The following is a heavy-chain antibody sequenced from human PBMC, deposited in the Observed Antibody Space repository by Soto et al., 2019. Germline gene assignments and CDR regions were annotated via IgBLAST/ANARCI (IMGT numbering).Heavy chain of an antibody. CDR1: GGTFSSYA. CDR2: IILIFGTA. CDR3: ARDQRRSTSFDSTGYYYGMDV. V-gene: IGHV1-69*01. Sequence: QVQLVQSGAEVKKPGSSVKVSCKASGGTFSSYAISWVRQAPGQGLEWRGGIILIFGTANYAQKFQGRVTITADESTSTAYMELSSLRSEDTAVYYCARDQRRSTSFDSTGYYYGMDVWGQGTTVTVSS. J-gene: IGHJ6*02. D-gene: IGHD2-2*01.